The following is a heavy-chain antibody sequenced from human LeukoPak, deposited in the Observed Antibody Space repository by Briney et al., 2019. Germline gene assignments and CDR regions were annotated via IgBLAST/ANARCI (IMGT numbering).Heavy chain of an antibody. D-gene: IGHD3-10*01. CDR2: IYYSGNT. CDR1: GGSISSGGYY. CDR3: ARTYGSGPEDLNWFDP. V-gene: IGHV4-31*03. J-gene: IGHJ5*02. Sequence: SSETLSLTCTVSGGSISSGGYYWSWLRQHPGKGLEWIGYIYYSGNTYYTPSLKSRVTISLDTSKNQFSLKLSSVTAADTAVYYCARTYGSGPEDLNWFDPWGQGTLVTVSS.